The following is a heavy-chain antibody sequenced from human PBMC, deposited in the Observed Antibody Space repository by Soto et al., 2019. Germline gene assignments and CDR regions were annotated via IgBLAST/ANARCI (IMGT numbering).Heavy chain of an antibody. D-gene: IGHD5-12*01. CDR3: AAHPYSGYDGVNDY. CDR2: IVVGSGNT. Sequence: QMQLVQSGPAVQKPGTSVKVSCKSSGFTFTSSAVQWVRQARGQRLEWIGWIVVGSGNTNYAQKFQERVTITRDMSTSTAYMELSSLRSEDTAVYYCAAHPYSGYDGVNDYWGQGTLVTVSS. J-gene: IGHJ4*02. CDR1: GFTFTSSA. V-gene: IGHV1-58*01.